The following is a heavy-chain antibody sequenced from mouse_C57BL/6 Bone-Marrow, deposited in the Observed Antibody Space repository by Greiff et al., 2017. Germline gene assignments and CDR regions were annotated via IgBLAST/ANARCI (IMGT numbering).Heavy chain of an antibody. CDR2: INPNNGGT. Sequence: VQLKESGPELVKPGASVKMSCKASGYTFTDYNMHWVKQSHGKSLEWIGYINPNNGGTSYNQKFKGKATLTVNKSSSTAYMELRSLTSEDSAVDYCAGRLRLQGWFAYWGQGTLVTVSA. D-gene: IGHD3-2*02. J-gene: IGHJ3*01. CDR1: GYTFTDYN. CDR3: AGRLRLQGWFAY. V-gene: IGHV1-22*01.